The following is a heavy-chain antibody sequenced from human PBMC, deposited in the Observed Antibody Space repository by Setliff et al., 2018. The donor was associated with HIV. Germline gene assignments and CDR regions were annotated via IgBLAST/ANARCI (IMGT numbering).Heavy chain of an antibody. CDR1: GGSISSYY. CDR3: ARGGFTGVTTPFQH. V-gene: IGHV4-4*08. CDR2: IYTSGDT. D-gene: IGHD4-17*01. J-gene: IGHJ1*01. Sequence: PSETLSLTCTVSGGSISSYYWSWIRQPPGKGLEWIGYIYTSGDTNYNPSLKSRVTISADMSKNQFSLKLSSVTAADTAVYYCARGGFTGVTTPFQHWGRGTLVTVSS.